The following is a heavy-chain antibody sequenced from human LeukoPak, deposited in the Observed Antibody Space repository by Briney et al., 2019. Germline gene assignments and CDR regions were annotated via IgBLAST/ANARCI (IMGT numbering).Heavy chain of an antibody. CDR3: AKDYNWNPYVGPPEYEAFDI. Sequence: ETLSLTCTVSGGSISSYYWSWIRQPPGKGLERVSAISGSGGSTYYADSVKGRFTISRDNSKNTLYLQMNSLRAEDTAVYYCAKDYNWNPYVGPPEYEAFDIWGQGTMVTVSS. J-gene: IGHJ3*02. CDR1: GGSISSYY. V-gene: IGHV3-23*01. CDR2: ISGSGGST. D-gene: IGHD1-20*01.